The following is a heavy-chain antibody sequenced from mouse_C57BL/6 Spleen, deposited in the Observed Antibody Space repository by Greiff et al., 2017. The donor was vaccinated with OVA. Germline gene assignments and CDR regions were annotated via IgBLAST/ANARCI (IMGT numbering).Heavy chain of an antibody. CDR3: ARLYYDYEFAY. J-gene: IGHJ3*01. D-gene: IGHD2-4*01. V-gene: IGHV1-61*01. CDR2: IYPSDSET. CDR1: GYTFTSYW. Sequence: QVQLQQPGAELVRPGSSVKLSCKASGYTFTSYWMDWVKQRPGQGLEWIGNIYPSDSETHYNQKFKDKATLTVDKSSSTAYMQLSSLTSEDSAVYYCARLYYDYEFAYWGQGTLVTVSA.